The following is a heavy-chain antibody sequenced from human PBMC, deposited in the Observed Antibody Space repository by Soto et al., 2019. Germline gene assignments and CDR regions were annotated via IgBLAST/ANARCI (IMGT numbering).Heavy chain of an antibody. Sequence: GGSLRLSCEASGFSFGSYSMNWVRQAPGKGLEWVSFISGRGTTTYSADSVKGRFTVSRYNAKNSLSLEVNSLRDEDTAVYYCARLGYCSSATCKYYFYYYGMDVWGQGTTVTVSS. V-gene: IGHV3-48*02. CDR2: ISGRGTTT. CDR3: ARLGYCSSATCKYYFYYYGMDV. J-gene: IGHJ6*02. D-gene: IGHD2-2*01. CDR1: GFSFGSYS.